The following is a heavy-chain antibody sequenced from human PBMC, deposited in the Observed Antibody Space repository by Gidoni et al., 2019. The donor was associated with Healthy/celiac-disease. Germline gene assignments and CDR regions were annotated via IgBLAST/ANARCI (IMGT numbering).Heavy chain of an antibody. CDR3: ARWAGGSGSYYNTLID. CDR2: IYTSGST. V-gene: IGHV4-4*07. Sequence: QVQLQESGPGLVKPSETLSLTCTVSGGSISRYYWSWIRQPAGKGLEWIGRIYTSGSTNYNPSLKSRVTMSVDTSKNQFSLKLSSVTAADTAVYYCARWAGGSGSYYNTLIDWGQGTLVTVSS. CDR1: GGSISRYY. J-gene: IGHJ4*02. D-gene: IGHD3-10*01.